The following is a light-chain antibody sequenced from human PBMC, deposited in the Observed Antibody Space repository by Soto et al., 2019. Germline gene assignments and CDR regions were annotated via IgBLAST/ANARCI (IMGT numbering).Light chain of an antibody. CDR1: QSVSSF. Sequence: EIVLTQSPATLSLSPGERATLSFRASQSVSSFLAWYQQKPGQAPRLLIYDASHRATGIPARFSGSGSGTDFTLTISSLEPEDFAVYYCQQRSNWPLFGGGTKVDIK. CDR3: QQRSNWPL. V-gene: IGKV3-11*01. CDR2: DAS. J-gene: IGKJ4*01.